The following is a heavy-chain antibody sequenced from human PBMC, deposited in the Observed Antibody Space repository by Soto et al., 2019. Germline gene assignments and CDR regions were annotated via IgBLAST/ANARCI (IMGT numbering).Heavy chain of an antibody. CDR2: IKSKTDGGTT. CDR1: GFTFSNAW. J-gene: IGHJ6*03. V-gene: IGHV3-15*01. CDR3: TTGGRSNPFRSSSSMDV. Sequence: GGSPRLSCAASGFTFSNAWMSWVRQAPGKGLEWVGRIKSKTDGGTTDYAAPGKGRFTISRDDSKNTLYLQMNSLKTEDTAVYYCTTGGRSNPFRSSSSMDVWGKGTTVTVSS. D-gene: IGHD2-2*01.